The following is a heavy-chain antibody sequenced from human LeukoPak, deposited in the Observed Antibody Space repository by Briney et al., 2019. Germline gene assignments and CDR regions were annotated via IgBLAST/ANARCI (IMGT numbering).Heavy chain of an antibody. D-gene: IGHD6-13*01. CDR1: GFTFGDYA. CDR2: IRNKAYGGTT. Sequence: GGSLRLSCTASGFTFGDYAMSWVRQAPGKGLEWVGFIRNKAYGGTTEYAASVKGRFTISRDDSKSIAYLQMNSLKTEDTAVYYCTRVRVIAAGEVDYRGQGTLVTVSS. J-gene: IGHJ4*02. CDR3: TRVRVIAAGEVDY. V-gene: IGHV3-49*04.